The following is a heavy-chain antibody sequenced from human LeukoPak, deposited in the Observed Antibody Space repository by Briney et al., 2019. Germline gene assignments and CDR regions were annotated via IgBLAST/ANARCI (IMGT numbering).Heavy chain of an antibody. CDR2: IRYDGSNK. CDR3: AKSGYNRFDY. V-gene: IGHV3-30*02. D-gene: IGHD5-24*01. CDR1: GFTFSSYG. J-gene: IGHJ4*02. Sequence: PGGSLRLSCAASGFTFSSYGMNWVRQAPGKGLEWVSFIRYDGSNKYYADSVKGRFTISRDNSKNTLYLQMNSLRADDTAVYYCAKSGYNRFDYWGQGTLVTVSS.